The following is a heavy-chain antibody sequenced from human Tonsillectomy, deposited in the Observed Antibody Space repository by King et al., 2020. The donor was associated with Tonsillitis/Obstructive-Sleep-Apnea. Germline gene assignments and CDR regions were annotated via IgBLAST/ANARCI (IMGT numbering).Heavy chain of an antibody. J-gene: IGHJ6*03. V-gene: IGHV3-7*01. CDR1: GFTFSSYW. D-gene: IGHD3-9*01. Sequence: VQLVESGGGLVQPGGSLRLSCAASGFTFSSYWMSWVRKAPGKGLEWVANIKQDGSEKYYVDSVKGRFTISRDNAKNSLYLQMNSLRAEDPDVYYCARGKDILTGYYPYYYYYMDVWGKGTTVTISS. CDR3: ARGKDILTGYYPYYYYYMDV. CDR2: IKQDGSEK.